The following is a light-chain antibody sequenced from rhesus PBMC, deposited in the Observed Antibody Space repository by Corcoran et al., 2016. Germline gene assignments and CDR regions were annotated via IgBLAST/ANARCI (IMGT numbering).Light chain of an antibody. J-gene: IGLJ6*01. V-gene: IGLV7-71*01. Sequence: QAVVTQEPSLTVSPGGTVTLTCGSSAGAVTGSHYPYWFQQKPGQAPRTLIYNTNFKHSWTPAWFSGSLLGGKAALILSGAQPEDEAEYYCLLHYSGADVFGSGTKLTVL. CDR1: AGAVTGSHY. CDR2: NTN. CDR3: LLHYSGADV.